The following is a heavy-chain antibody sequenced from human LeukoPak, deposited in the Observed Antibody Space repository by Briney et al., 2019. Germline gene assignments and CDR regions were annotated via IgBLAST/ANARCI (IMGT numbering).Heavy chain of an antibody. CDR2: IYHSGST. D-gene: IGHD3/OR15-3a*01. CDR1: GGSISSGGYS. V-gene: IGHV4-30-2*01. Sequence: PSQTLSLTCAVSGGSISSGGYSWSWIRQPPGKGLEWIGYIYHSGSTYYNPSLKSRVTISVDRSKNQFSLKLSSVTAADTAVYYCARVDPRYYGMDVWGQGTTVTVSS. J-gene: IGHJ6*02. CDR3: ARVDPRYYGMDV.